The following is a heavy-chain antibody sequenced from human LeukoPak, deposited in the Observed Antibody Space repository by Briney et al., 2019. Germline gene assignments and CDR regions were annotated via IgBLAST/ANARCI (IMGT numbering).Heavy chain of an antibody. CDR2: IIPIFGTA. V-gene: IGHV1-69*13. Sequence: SVKVSCKASGGTFSSYAISWVRQAPGQGLEWMGGIIPIFGTANYAQKFQGRVTITADESTSTAYMELSSLRSEDTAVYYCARVYDYGGNEPRAGLIFDYWGQGTLVTVSS. CDR3: ARVYDYGGNEPRAGLIFDY. J-gene: IGHJ4*02. D-gene: IGHD4-23*01. CDR1: GGTFSSYA.